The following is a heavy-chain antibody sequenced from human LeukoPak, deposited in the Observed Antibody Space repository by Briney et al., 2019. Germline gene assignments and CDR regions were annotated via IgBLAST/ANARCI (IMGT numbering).Heavy chain of an antibody. Sequence: GGSLRLSCAASGFTFSSYWMHWVRQAPGKGLVWVSRINSDGSSTSYADSVKGRFTISRDNAKNTLYLQMNSLRAEDTAVYYCAKCGSSTSCHNLDYWGQGTLVTVSS. J-gene: IGHJ4*02. V-gene: IGHV3-74*01. CDR3: AKCGSSTSCHNLDY. CDR1: GFTFSSYW. D-gene: IGHD2-2*02. CDR2: INSDGSST.